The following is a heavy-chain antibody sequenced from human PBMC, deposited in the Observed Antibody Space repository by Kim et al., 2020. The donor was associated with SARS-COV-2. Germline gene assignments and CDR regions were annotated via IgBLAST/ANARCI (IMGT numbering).Heavy chain of an antibody. CDR1: GFTFSTYA. V-gene: IGHV3-30*04. D-gene: IGHD3-10*01. Sequence: GGSLRLSCAASGFTFSTYAMHWVRQAPGKGLEWVALISYDGSSKYYGDSVKARFTISRDNSKNTLYLQMNSLRTEDTAVYYCARAFYGSGTYLWDYWGQG. CDR3: ARAFYGSGTYLWDY. CDR2: ISYDGSSK. J-gene: IGHJ4*02.